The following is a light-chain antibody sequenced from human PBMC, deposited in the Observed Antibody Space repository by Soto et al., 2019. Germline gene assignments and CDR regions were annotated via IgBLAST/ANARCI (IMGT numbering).Light chain of an antibody. CDR1: QSIGLA. CDR2: DAA. CDR3: QQYGSSGT. J-gene: IGKJ1*01. V-gene: IGKV3-11*01. Sequence: IVLPQAPATLSLSPGERATLSCRASQSIGLAIAWYQHKPGQAPRLLIFDAAQRATGIPARFRGSGSGTDFTLSISSLEPEDFAVYYCQQYGSSGTFGQGTKVAIK.